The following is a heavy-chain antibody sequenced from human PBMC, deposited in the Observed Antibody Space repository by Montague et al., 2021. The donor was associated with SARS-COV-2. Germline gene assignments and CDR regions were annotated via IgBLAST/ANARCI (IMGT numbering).Heavy chain of an antibody. Sequence: SETLSLTCAVYGGSFSGHYWNWIRQHPGKGLEWIGEINYSGSTTNNPPLKSRVTMLVDTSKNKFSQKLSSVTTADTAVYYCARGARQGYGCRLGSFDYWGQGALVTVSS. CDR3: ARGARQGYGCRLGSFDY. J-gene: IGHJ4*02. CDR2: INYSGST. D-gene: IGHD3-10*01. V-gene: IGHV4-34*01. CDR1: GGSFSGHY.